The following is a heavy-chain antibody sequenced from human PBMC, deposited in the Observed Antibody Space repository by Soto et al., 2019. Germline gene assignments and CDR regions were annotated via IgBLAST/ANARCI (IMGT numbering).Heavy chain of an antibody. J-gene: IGHJ6*02. V-gene: IGHV4-34*01. CDR1: GGSFSGYY. CDR2: INHSGST. Sequence: PSETLSLTCAVFGGSFSGYYWNWIRQPPGKGLEWIGEINHSGSTNYTPSLQSRLTISVDTSNNQFSLTLSSVTAADTAVYYCAKLAGYCSGTSCYGHYAMDVWGQGTTVTVSS. D-gene: IGHD2-2*01. CDR3: AKLAGYCSGTSCYGHYAMDV.